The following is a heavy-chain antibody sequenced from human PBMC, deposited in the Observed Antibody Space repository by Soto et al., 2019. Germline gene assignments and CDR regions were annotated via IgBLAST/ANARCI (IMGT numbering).Heavy chain of an antibody. CDR2: IIPILDVA. V-gene: IGHV1-69*02. J-gene: IGHJ6*02. CDR1: GGDFLSYT. D-gene: IGHD3-10*01. Sequence: QLVQSGAEVKRPGSSVKVSCTASGGDFLSYTISWVRQVPGQGPEWMGTIIPILDVAKNAQKFQGRVAITADKATSTVYMELRSLRSDDTAVYCCAQMWFGELWHGMDVWGQGTTITVSS. CDR3: AQMWFGELWHGMDV.